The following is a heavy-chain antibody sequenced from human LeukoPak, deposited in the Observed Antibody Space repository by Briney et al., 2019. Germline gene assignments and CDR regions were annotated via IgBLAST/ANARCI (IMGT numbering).Heavy chain of an antibody. V-gene: IGHV4-34*01. J-gene: IGHJ4*02. Sequence: PSETLSLTCGVSGGSFSGYYWAWIRQPPGKGLEWIGQIDHSGSTNYNPSLKSRVTISVDTSKNQFSLRLTSVTAADTAVYYCARGLNYGGSGYYFDSWGPGTLVTVSS. CDR2: IDHSGST. CDR3: ARGLNYGGSGYYFDS. CDR1: GGSFSGYY. D-gene: IGHD3-22*01.